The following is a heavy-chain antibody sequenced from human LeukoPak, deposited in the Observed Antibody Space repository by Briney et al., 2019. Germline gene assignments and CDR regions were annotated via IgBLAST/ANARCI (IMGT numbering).Heavy chain of an antibody. V-gene: IGHV3-23*01. CDR1: GFTFSSYA. CDR3: AKRPGYYYDSSGYYQPTDY. CDR2: ISGSGGST. J-gene: IGHJ4*02. D-gene: IGHD3-22*01. Sequence: GGSLRLSCAASGFTFSSYAMSWLRQAPGKGLEWVSAISGSGGSTYYADSVKGRFTISRDNSKSTLYLQMNSLRAEDTAVYYCAKRPGYYYDSSGYYQPTDYWGQGTLVTVSS.